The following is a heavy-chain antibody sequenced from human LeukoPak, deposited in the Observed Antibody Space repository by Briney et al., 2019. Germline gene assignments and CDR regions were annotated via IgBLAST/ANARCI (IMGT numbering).Heavy chain of an antibody. J-gene: IGHJ5*02. V-gene: IGHV4-4*07. CDR1: GGSISSYY. Sequence: SETLSLTCTVSGGSISSYYWSWIRQPAGKGLEWIGRIYTSGSTNYNPSLKSRVTMSVDTSKNQFSLKLSSVTAADTAVYYCARDLLYSSSWNNWFDPWGQGTLVTVSS. CDR2: IYTSGST. CDR3: ARDLLYSSSWNNWFDP. D-gene: IGHD6-13*01.